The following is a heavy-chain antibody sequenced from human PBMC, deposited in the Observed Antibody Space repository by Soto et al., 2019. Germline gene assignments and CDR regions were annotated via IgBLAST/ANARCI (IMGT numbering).Heavy chain of an antibody. V-gene: IGHV1-2*04. CDR3: ARGVQQQLATYYFDY. D-gene: IGHD6-13*01. J-gene: IGHJ4*02. CDR2: INPNSGGT. CDR1: GYTLTGYY. Sequence: ASVEVSCKASGYTLTGYYMHWVRQAPGQGLEWMGWINPNSGGTNYAQKFQGWVTMTRDTSISTAYMELSRLRSDDTAVYYCARGVQQQLATYYFDYWGQGTLVTVSS.